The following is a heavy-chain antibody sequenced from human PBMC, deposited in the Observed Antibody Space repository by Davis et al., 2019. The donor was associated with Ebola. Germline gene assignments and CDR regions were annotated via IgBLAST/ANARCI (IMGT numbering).Heavy chain of an antibody. J-gene: IGHJ6*02. D-gene: IGHD5-12*01. CDR2: IKQDGSEK. CDR1: GFTFSSYW. V-gene: IGHV3-7*01. CDR3: ARDPMVTIRYGMDV. Sequence: GESLKISCAASGFTFSSYWMSWVRQAPGKGLEWVANIKQDGSEKYYVDSVKGRFTISRDNAKNSLYLQMNSLRAEVTAVYYCARDPMVTIRYGMDVWGQGTTVTVSS.